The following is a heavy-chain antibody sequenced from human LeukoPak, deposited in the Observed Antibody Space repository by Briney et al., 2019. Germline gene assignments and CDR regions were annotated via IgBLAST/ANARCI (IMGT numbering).Heavy chain of an antibody. CDR2: ISSNGGST. V-gene: IGHV3-64*01. Sequence: PGGSLRLSCAASGFTFSSYAMHWVRQAPGKGLEYVSAISSNGGSTYYANSVKGRFTISRDNSKNTLYLQMGSLRAEDMAVYYCARDPTSIAARRWGQGTLVTVSS. J-gene: IGHJ4*02. CDR1: GFTFSSYA. CDR3: ARDPTSIAARR. D-gene: IGHD6-6*01.